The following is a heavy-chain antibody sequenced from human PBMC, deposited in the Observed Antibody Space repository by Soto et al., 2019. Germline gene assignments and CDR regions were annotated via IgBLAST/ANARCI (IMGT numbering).Heavy chain of an antibody. D-gene: IGHD6-6*01. CDR3: ASSIAARRYYGMDV. CDR1: GYTFSGYY. V-gene: IGHV1-2*04. J-gene: IGHJ6*02. Sequence: SVKVSCKASGYTFSGYYMHWVRQAPGQGLEWMGWINPNSGGTNYAQKFQGWATMTRDTSISTAYMELSRLRSDDTAVYYCASSIAARRYYGMDVWGQGTTVTVSS. CDR2: INPNSGGT.